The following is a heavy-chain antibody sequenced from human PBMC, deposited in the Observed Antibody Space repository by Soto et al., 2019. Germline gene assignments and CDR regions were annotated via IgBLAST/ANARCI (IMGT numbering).Heavy chain of an antibody. Sequence: SQALSLSDSISVCIVFLISARGTWNRQSLSGCFEWLGRTYFESKWHNYYSGSVEGRISINADTSKNQFSLQLNSVTPDDTAVYYCARAWGSGWYLDYWGQGTPVTVSS. CDR2: TYFESKWHN. D-gene: IGHD6-19*01. J-gene: IGHJ4*02. V-gene: IGHV6-1*01. CDR3: ARAWGSGWYLDY. CDR1: VCIVFLISAR.